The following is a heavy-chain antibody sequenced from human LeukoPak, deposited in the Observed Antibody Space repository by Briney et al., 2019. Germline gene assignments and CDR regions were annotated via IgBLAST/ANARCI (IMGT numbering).Heavy chain of an antibody. CDR2: ISSSSRYI. D-gene: IGHD3-22*01. J-gene: IGHJ1*01. CDR3: TTDPGWLYFQY. CDR1: GFTFSSYA. V-gene: IGHV3-21*04. Sequence: GGSLRLSCAASGFTFSSYAMSWVRQAPGKGLEWVSSISSSSRYIYYADSLKGRFTISRDNSKNTLYLQMNRLRVEDTAVYYCTTDPGWLYFQYWGQGTLVTVSS.